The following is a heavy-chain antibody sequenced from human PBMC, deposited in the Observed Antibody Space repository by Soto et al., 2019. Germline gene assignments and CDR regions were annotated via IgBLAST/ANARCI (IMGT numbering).Heavy chain of an antibody. J-gene: IGHJ6*02. CDR2: ISGSGGST. Sequence: GGSLRLSCAASGFTFSSYAMSWVRQAPGKGLEWVSAISGSGGSTYYADSVKGRFTISRDNSKNTLYLQMNSLRAEDTAVYYCAKVAEYCSGGSCRYYGMDVWGQGTTVTVSS. CDR1: GFTFSSYA. D-gene: IGHD2-15*01. CDR3: AKVAEYCSGGSCRYYGMDV. V-gene: IGHV3-23*01.